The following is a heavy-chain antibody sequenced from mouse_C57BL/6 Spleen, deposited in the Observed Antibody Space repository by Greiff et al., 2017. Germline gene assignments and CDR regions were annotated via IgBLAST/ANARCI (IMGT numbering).Heavy chain of an antibody. CDR3: TRAHYDGYRY. CDR1: GYTFTDYE. Sequence: QVQLQQSGAELVRPGASVTLSCKASGYTFTDYEMHWVKQTPVHGLEWIGAIDPETGGTAYNQKFKGKAILTADKSSSTAYRELRSLTSEDSAVYDCTRAHYDGYRYWGQGTTRTVSS. D-gene: IGHD2-3*01. J-gene: IGHJ2*01. CDR2: IDPETGGT. V-gene: IGHV1-15*01.